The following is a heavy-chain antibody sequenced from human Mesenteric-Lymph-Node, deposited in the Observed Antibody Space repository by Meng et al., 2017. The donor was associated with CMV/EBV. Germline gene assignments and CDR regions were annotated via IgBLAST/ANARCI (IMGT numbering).Heavy chain of an antibody. CDR3: AKREGGGGLNAFDI. D-gene: IGHD2-15*01. CDR1: GFTFSAYG. V-gene: IGHV3-23*01. Sequence: GESLKISCEASGFTFSAYGMNWVRQAPGKGLEWVSAISGSGGSTYYADSVKGRFTISRDNSKNTLYLQMNSLRAEDTAVYYCAKREGGGGLNAFDIWGQGTVVTVSS. J-gene: IGHJ3*02. CDR2: ISGSGGST.